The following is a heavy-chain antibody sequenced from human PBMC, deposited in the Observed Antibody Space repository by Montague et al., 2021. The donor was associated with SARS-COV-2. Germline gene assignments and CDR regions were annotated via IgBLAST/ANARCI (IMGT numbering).Heavy chain of an antibody. Sequence: PALVKPTQTLTLTCTFSGFSLRTSGMCVSWIRQPPGKALEWLALIDWDDDKYYSTSLETRLNISKDTSKNQVVLTMTNMDPVDTATYYCARVRTEQWLALSFDYWGQGTLATVSS. D-gene: IGHD6-19*01. CDR1: GFSLRTSGMC. CDR2: IDWDDDK. J-gene: IGHJ4*02. V-gene: IGHV2-70*01. CDR3: ARVRTEQWLALSFDY.